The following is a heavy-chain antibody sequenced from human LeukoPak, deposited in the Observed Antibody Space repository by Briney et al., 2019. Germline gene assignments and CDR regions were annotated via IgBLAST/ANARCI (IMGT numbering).Heavy chain of an antibody. D-gene: IGHD3-10*01. CDR3: AKGGKECDY. CDR1: GFTFSSYA. V-gene: IGHV3-23*01. Sequence: GGSLRLSCAASGFTFSSYAMSWVRQAPGKGLEWVSAIINSGSGTYYVDSVKGRFTISRDNSKNTLYLQMNSLRAEDTAVYYCAKGGKECDYWGQGTLVTVSS. J-gene: IGHJ4*02. CDR2: IINSGSGT.